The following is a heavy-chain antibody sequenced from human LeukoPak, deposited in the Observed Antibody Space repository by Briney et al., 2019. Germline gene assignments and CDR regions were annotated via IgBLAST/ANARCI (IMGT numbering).Heavy chain of an antibody. V-gene: IGHV3-23*01. J-gene: IGHJ6*02. CDR3: AKAKYDSSGYYSRVPYYYYGMDV. Sequence: PGGSLRLSCAASGFTFSSYAMSWVRQAPGKGLEWVSAISGSGGSTYYADSVKGRFTISRDNSKNTLYLQMNSLRAEDTAVYYCAKAKYDSSGYYSRVPYYYYGMDVWGQGTTVTVSS. CDR1: GFTFSSYA. CDR2: ISGSGGST. D-gene: IGHD3-22*01.